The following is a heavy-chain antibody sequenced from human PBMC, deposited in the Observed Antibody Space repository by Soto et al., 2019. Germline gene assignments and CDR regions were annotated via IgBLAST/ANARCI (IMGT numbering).Heavy chain of an antibody. Sequence: QVQLLQFGAEVKKPGASVKVSCKASGYTFTNYGITWVRQALGQGFGWLGWISAYNGDTHYTQRIQGKITMTPDTSTSTAYMGLRGLISDDTDVYYCARVRQCVVYFDYYLDVWGKATTVTVSS. V-gene: IGHV1-18*01. CDR2: ISAYNGDT. D-gene: IGHD6-19*01. CDR1: GYTFTNYG. CDR3: ARVRQCVVYFDYYLDV. J-gene: IGHJ6*03.